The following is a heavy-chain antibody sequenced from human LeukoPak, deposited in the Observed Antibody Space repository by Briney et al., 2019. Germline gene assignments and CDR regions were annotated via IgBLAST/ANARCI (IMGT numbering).Heavy chain of an antibody. J-gene: IGHJ4*02. CDR3: ARDLILRYFDWSKPSYFDY. CDR2: ISAYNGNT. D-gene: IGHD3-9*01. Sequence: ASVKVSCKAYGYSFTGHYIHWVRQAPGQGLEWMGWISAYNGNTNYAQKLQGRVTMTTDTSTSTAYMELRSLRSDDTAVYYCARDLILRYFDWSKPSYFDYWGQGTLVTVSS. V-gene: IGHV1-18*04. CDR1: GYSFTGHY.